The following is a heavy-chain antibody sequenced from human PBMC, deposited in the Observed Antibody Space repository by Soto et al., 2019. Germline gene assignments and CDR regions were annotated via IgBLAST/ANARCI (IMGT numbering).Heavy chain of an antibody. V-gene: IGHV1-8*01. CDR3: ASDYDYGDYGAFDI. Sequence: QVQLVQSGAEVKKPGASVKVSCKASGYTFTSYDINWVRQATGQSREWMGWMNPNSSNTGYAQKCQGRFTMTRNTSISTAYKWRSSLRFEGAAVYYCASDYDYGDYGAFDIWGQGTMDTVSS. CDR1: GYTFTSYD. J-gene: IGHJ3*02. CDR2: MNPNSSNT. D-gene: IGHD4-17*01.